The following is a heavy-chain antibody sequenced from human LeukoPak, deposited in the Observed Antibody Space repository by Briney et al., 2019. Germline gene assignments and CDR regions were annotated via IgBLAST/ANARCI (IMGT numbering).Heavy chain of an antibody. CDR2: IKHSGST. CDR1: GGSFSGYY. D-gene: IGHD2-15*01. Sequence: PSETLSLTCAVYGGSFSGYYWSWIRQPPGKGLEWIGEIKHSGSTNYNPSLKSRVTISVDTSKNQFSLKLSSVTAADTAVYYCARERMMRAYFQHWGQGTLVTVSP. V-gene: IGHV4-34*01. J-gene: IGHJ1*01. CDR3: ARERMMRAYFQH.